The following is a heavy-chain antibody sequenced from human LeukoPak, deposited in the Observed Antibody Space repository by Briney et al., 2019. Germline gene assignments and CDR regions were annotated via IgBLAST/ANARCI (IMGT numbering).Heavy chain of an antibody. CDR2: ISEDGSEK. Sequence: GGSLRLSCAASGFTFSGHWMSWLRQAPGKGLECVAHISEDGSEKYYVDSLKGRFTISRDNARNLLYLDMNSLKAEDTAVYYCAKLSGPAAADHWGQGTLITVSS. V-gene: IGHV3-7*01. D-gene: IGHD2-2*01. CDR3: AKLSGPAAADH. CDR1: GFTFSGHW. J-gene: IGHJ4*01.